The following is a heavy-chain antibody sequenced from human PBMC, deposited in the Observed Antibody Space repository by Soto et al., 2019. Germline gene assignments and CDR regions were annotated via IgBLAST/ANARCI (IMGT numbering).Heavy chain of an antibody. V-gene: IGHV3-48*02. CDR2: INSRSTI. CDR3: ARKTAEPLWYAVGGGRRDYYGMDV. Sequence: QPVGSLSLSCAATGFSFSDSSISCVLKATVKVLEWVSYINSRSTIYYADSAKSRFTIPRDNAMNLLNLQMNGLRDEVTAVYYCARKTAEPLWYAVGGGRRDYYGMDVSGQGTKVT. CDR1: GFSFSDSS. D-gene: IGHD5-18*01. J-gene: IGHJ6*02.